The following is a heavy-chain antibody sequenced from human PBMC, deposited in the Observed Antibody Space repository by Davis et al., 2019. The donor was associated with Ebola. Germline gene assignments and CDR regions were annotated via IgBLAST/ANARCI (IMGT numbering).Heavy chain of an antibody. CDR3: AKDFYGSGSYIDA. Sequence: PGGSLRLSCATSGLTFDNYAMHWFRQAPGKGLEWASGITSNSGTTAYADSVKGRFTISRDNAKDSLYLQMNSLRIEDTAFYYCAKDFYGSGSYIDAWGQGTLVAVSS. CDR1: GLTFDNYA. J-gene: IGHJ5*02. CDR2: ITSNSGTT. V-gene: IGHV3-9*01. D-gene: IGHD3-10*01.